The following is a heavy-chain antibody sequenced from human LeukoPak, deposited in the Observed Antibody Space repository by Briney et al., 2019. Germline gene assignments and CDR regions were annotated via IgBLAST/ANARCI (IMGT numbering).Heavy chain of an antibody. CDR2: IRYDGSNK. J-gene: IGHJ4*02. D-gene: IGHD6-13*01. CDR3: AKDLRPSIAAANSFDY. Sequence: GGSLRLSCAASGFTFSSYGMHWVRQAPGKGLEWVAFIRYDGSNKYYADSVKGRFTISRDNSKNTLYLQMNSLRAEDTAVYYCAKDLRPSIAAANSFDYWGQGTLVTVSS. CDR1: GFTFSSYG. V-gene: IGHV3-30*02.